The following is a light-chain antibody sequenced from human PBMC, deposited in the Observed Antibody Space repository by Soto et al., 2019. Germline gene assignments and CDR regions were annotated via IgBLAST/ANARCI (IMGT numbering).Light chain of an antibody. V-gene: IGKV1-39*01. CDR3: QQSYSTPFT. CDR2: AAS. Sequence: DIQMTQSPSSLSASVGDRVTITCQASHDITSYLNWYQQKPGKAPKLLIYAASSLQSGVPSRFSGSGSGTDFTLIMSSLQPEDFATYYCQQSYSTPFTFGPGTKVDIK. CDR1: HDITSY. J-gene: IGKJ3*01.